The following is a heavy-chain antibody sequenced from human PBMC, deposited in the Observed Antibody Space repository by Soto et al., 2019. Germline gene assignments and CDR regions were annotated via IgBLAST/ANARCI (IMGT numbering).Heavy chain of an antibody. CDR2: INPSGGST. CDR3: ARDVRGIAARYYYYMDV. J-gene: IGHJ6*03. D-gene: IGHD6-6*01. V-gene: IGHV1-46*03. Sequence: ASVKVSCKASGYTFTSYYMHRGRQAPGQGLEWMGIINPSGGSTSYAQKFQGRVTMTRDTSTSTVYMELSSLRSEDTAVYYCARDVRGIAARYYYYMDVWGKGTTVTVSS. CDR1: GYTFTSYY.